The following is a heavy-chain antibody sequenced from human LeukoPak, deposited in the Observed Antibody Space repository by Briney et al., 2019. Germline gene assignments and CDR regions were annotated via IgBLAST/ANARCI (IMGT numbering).Heavy chain of an antibody. V-gene: IGHV1-2*02. D-gene: IGHD3-22*01. J-gene: IGHJ4*02. CDR1: GYTFTGYY. Sequence: ASVKVSCKASGYTFTGYYMHWVRQAPGQGLEWMGWINLNSGGTNYAQKFQGRVTMTRDTSISTAYMELSRLRSDDTAVYYCARPQADSSGYYYHYWGQGTLVTVSS. CDR3: ARPQADSSGYYYHY. CDR2: INLNSGGT.